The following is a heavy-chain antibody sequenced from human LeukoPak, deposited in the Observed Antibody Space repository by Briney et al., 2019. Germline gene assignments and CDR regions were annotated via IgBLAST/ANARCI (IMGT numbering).Heavy chain of an antibody. V-gene: IGHV1-69*05. Sequence: SVKVSCKASGGTFNSHVINWVRQAPGQGLEWMGGIIPIFGTANYKQKFQGRVTMTRDTSTSTVYMEVTSLRSEDTAVYYCARGFDGLRLKGQYFDYWGQGTLVTVSS. D-gene: IGHD5/OR15-5a*01. CDR2: IIPIFGTA. CDR1: GGTFNSHV. CDR3: ARGFDGLRLKGQYFDY. J-gene: IGHJ4*02.